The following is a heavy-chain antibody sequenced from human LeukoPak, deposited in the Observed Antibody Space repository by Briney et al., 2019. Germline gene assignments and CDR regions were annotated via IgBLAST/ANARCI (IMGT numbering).Heavy chain of an antibody. V-gene: IGHV3-74*01. CDR2: IDSDGSST. CDR3: ARGFTIFGVVNDAFDI. J-gene: IGHJ3*02. D-gene: IGHD3-3*01. Sequence: GGSLRLSCAASGFTFSDYWMHWVRQAPGKGLVWVSRIDSDGSSTSNADSVKGRFTISRDNAKNTVYPQMNSLRAEDTAVYYCARGFTIFGVVNDAFDIWGQGTMATVSS. CDR1: GFTFSDYW.